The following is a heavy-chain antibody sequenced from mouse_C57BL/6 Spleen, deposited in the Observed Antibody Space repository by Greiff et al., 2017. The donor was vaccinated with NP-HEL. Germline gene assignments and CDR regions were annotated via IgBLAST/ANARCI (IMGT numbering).Heavy chain of an antibody. CDR1: GFSLTSYG. CDR3: ASNWDGTWFAY. Sequence: VKLVESGPGLVQPSQSLSITCTVSGFSLTSYGVHWVRQSPGKGLEWLGVIWSGGSTDYNAAFISRLSISKDNSKSQVFFKMNSLQADDTAIYYCASNWDGTWFAYWGQGTLVTVSA. D-gene: IGHD4-1*01. CDR2: IWSGGST. V-gene: IGHV2-2*01. J-gene: IGHJ3*01.